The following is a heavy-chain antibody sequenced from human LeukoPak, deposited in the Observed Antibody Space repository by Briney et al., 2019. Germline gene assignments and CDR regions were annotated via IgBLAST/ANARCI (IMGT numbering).Heavy chain of an antibody. J-gene: IGHJ6*03. CDR2: IQTSGST. V-gene: IGHV4-4*09. CDR1: GDSISGYS. CDR3: ARRVSSTAVRPNIYQYMDV. Sequence: SETLSLTCTASGDSISGYSWSWIRQSPEKGLEWIGLIQTSGSTKYKPSLKSRVTISVDTSKNQLSLKVSSVTAADTAVYYCARRVSSTAVRPNIYQYMDVWGKGTTVTVSS. D-gene: IGHD5-18*01.